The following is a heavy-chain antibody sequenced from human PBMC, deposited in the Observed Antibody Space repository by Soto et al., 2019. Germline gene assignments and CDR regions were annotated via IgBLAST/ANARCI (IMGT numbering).Heavy chain of an antibody. Sequence: ASVKVSCKASGYTFTSYGISWVRQAPGQGLEWMGWISAYNGNTNYAQKLRGRVTMTTDTSTSTAYMELRSLRSDDTAVYYCARGLIFTPPKSDADTYFVFFWGGYRHHAIDIWGQGTTVTVS. D-gene: IGHD3-3*01. V-gene: IGHV1-18*01. CDR3: ARGLIFTPPKSDADTYFVFFWGGYRHHAIDI. CDR1: GYTFTSYG. J-gene: IGHJ3*02. CDR2: ISAYNGNT.